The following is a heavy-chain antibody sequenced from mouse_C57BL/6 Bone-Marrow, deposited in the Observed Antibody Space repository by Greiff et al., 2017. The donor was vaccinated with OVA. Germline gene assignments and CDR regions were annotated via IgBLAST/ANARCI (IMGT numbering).Heavy chain of an antibody. CDR1: GFTFSSYG. V-gene: IGHV5-6*01. CDR2: ISSGGSYT. CDR3: ARRGNYLWVLYYFDY. D-gene: IGHD2-1*01. J-gene: IGHJ2*01. Sequence: EVQGVESGGDLVKPGGSLKLSCAASGFTFSSYGMSWVRQTPDKRLEWVATISSGGSYTYYPDSVKGRFTISRDNAKNTLYLQMSSLKSEDTAMYYGARRGNYLWVLYYFDYWGQGTTLTVSS.